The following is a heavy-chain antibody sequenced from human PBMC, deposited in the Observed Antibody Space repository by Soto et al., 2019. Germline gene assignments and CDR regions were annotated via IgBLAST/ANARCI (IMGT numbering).Heavy chain of an antibody. V-gene: IGHV4-59*01. CDR1: GGSISSYY. Sequence: PSETLSLTCTVAGGSISSYYWSWIRQPPGKGLEWIGYIYNSESTNYNPSLGSRVTISVDTSKNQFSLKLSSVTAADTAVYYCAREGESSGYHFWGQGTLVTVSS. D-gene: IGHD3-22*01. CDR3: AREGESSGYHF. CDR2: IYNSEST. J-gene: IGHJ4*02.